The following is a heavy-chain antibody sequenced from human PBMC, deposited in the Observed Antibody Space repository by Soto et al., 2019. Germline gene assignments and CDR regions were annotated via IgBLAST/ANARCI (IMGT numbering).Heavy chain of an antibody. D-gene: IGHD1-26*01. CDR1: GDSVSSNSAG. V-gene: IGHV6-1*01. J-gene: IGHJ3*02. CDR3: ARVGRDGAFDI. Sequence: SHTLSLTCAVSGDSVSSNSAGWNWVRQSPSRGLEWLGRTYYKSKWYHDYAVSVKSRITINPDTSKNQCSLQVNSVTPEDTAVYYCARVGRDGAFDIWGQGTMVTVSS. CDR2: TYYKSKWYH.